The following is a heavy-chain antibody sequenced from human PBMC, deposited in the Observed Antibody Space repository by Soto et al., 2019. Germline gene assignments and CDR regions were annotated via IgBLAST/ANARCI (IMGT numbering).Heavy chain of an antibody. J-gene: IGHJ6*02. D-gene: IGHD5-12*01. Sequence: PSETLSLTCTVSGGSISSGDYYWSWIRQPPGKGLEWIGYIYYSGSTYYNPSLKSRVTISVDTSKNQFSLKLSSVTAADTAVYYCARGGESGYDRYYYYYGMDVWGQGTTVTVSS. V-gene: IGHV4-30-4*01. CDR2: IYYSGST. CDR1: GGSISSGDYY. CDR3: ARGGESGYDRYYYYYGMDV.